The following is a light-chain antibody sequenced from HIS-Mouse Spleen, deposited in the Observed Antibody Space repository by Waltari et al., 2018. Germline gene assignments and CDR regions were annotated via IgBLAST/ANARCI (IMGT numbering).Light chain of an antibody. CDR2: DDS. J-gene: IGLJ2*01. CDR3: QVWDSSSDHVV. Sequence: SYVLTQPPSVSVAPGKTARITCGGNNIGSKSVHWYQQKPGQAPGLVVYDDSDRPSGRPGRFSGSNSGNTATLTISRVEAGDEADYYCQVWDSSSDHVVFGGGTKLTVL. V-gene: IGLV3-21*03. CDR1: NIGSKS.